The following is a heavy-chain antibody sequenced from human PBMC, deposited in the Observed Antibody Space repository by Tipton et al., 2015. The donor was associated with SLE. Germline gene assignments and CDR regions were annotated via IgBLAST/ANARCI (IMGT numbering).Heavy chain of an antibody. J-gene: IGHJ3*02. D-gene: IGHD3-16*01. CDR2: IYHSGSP. V-gene: IGHV4-38-2*02. CDR3: ARYGRNAFDI. Sequence: PGLVKPSETLSLTCTVFGGSLSYYYWGWIRQPPGKGLEWIGIIYHSGSPYYNPSLKSRVTISVDTSKNQLSLKLNSVTAADTVVYYCARYGRNAFDIWGQGTMVTVSS. CDR1: GGSLSYYY.